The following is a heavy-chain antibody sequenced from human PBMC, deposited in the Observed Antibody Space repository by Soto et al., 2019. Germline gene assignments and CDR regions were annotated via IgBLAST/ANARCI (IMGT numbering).Heavy chain of an antibody. CDR2: INAGSGNT. V-gene: IGHV1-3*01. Sequence: GASVKVSCKASGYTSTNYGMHWVRQAPGQRLEWMGWINAGSGNTKYSQKFQGRITITRDTSASTVYMELSSLRSEDTAVYSSARYSCLVVAATGPSNWFDPWGQGALVTVSS. D-gene: IGHD2-15*01. CDR1: GYTSTNYG. J-gene: IGHJ5*02. CDR3: ARYSCLVVAATGPSNWFDP.